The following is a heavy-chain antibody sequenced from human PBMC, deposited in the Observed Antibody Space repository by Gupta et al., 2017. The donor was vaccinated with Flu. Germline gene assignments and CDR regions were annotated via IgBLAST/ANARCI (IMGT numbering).Heavy chain of an antibody. CDR2: INGGGTRT. CDR1: GFTFTSYA. V-gene: IGHV3-23*04. J-gene: IGHJ4*02. CDR3: ANLDYYGSVNWDY. Sequence: EVQLVESGGGLVQPGGSQRLSCAASGFTFTSYAMTWVRQAPGKWLEWISSINGGGTRTYYADSVKGWFTISRDNAKNTVFLQMNGLRVEDTAVYYCANLDYYGSVNWDYWGQGTLVTVSS. D-gene: IGHD3-10*01.